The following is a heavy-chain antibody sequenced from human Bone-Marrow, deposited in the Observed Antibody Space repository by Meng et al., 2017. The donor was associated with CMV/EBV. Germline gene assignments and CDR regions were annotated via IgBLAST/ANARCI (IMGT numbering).Heavy chain of an antibody. Sequence: CKGSGYSFARYWIGWVRQMPGKGLEWMGIIYPGDSDTRYSPSFQGQVTISVDKSTSTAYLQWSSLKASDTAMYYCARLLPESVVYFDSWGQGTLVTVS. V-gene: IGHV5-51*01. D-gene: IGHD1-14*01. CDR2: IYPGDSDT. CDR3: ARLLPESVVYFDS. CDR1: GYSFARYW. J-gene: IGHJ4*02.